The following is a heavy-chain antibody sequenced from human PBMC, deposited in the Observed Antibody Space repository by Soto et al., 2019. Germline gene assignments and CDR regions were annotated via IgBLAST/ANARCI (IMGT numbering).Heavy chain of an antibody. Sequence: QVQLQESGPGLVKPSETLSLTCTVSGGSMSSYYWSWIRQPPGKGLEWIGYIYYSGSTNYNPSLKSRVTISVDTSKNQFSLKLSSVTAADTAVYYCARDKWSLDANDYYYYMDVWGKGTTVTVSS. V-gene: IGHV4-59*01. D-gene: IGHD2-15*01. CDR2: IYYSGST. J-gene: IGHJ6*03. CDR1: GGSMSSYY. CDR3: ARDKWSLDANDYYYYMDV.